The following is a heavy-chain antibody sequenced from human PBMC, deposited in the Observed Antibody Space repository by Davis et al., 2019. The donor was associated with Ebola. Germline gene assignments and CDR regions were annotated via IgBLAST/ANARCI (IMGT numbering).Heavy chain of an antibody. D-gene: IGHD6-19*01. CDR2: MYSGGTT. CDR3: AKVQGAVAVSYGMDV. J-gene: IGHJ6*02. V-gene: IGHV3-53*05. Sequence: GESLKISCAASGFSVSTKYMNWVRQAPGKGLQWVSIMYSGGTTYYADSVKGRFTISRDNSKNTLYLQMNSLRAEDTAVYYCAKVQGAVAVSYGMDVWGQGTTVTVSS. CDR1: GFSVSTKY.